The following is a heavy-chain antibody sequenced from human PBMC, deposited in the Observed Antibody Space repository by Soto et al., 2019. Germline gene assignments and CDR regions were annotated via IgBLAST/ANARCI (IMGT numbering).Heavy chain of an antibody. CDR2: VDPTDDET. CDR1: GYTFTDHY. V-gene: IGHV1-69-2*01. CDR3: ARGKRGSGSFDC. D-gene: IGHD3-10*01. Sequence: EVQLEQSGVEVKKPGTKVKISCKVSGYTFTDHYIHWVQQAPGKGLEWVGLVDPTDDETIYAEGFQGRVTITADTSRDTVYMEVRSLRSEDMAIYYCARGKRGSGSFDCWGQGTLVTVSS. J-gene: IGHJ4*02.